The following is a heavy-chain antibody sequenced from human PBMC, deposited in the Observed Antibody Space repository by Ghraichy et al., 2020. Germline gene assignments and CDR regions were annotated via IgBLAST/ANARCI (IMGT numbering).Heavy chain of an antibody. CDR2: INHSGST. V-gene: IGHV4-34*01. CDR3: ARDGNHYYMDV. J-gene: IGHJ6*03. Sequence: SETLSLTCAVYGGSFSGYYWSWIRQPPGKGLEWIGEINHSGSTNYNPSHKSRVTISVDTSKNQFSLKLSSVTAADTAVYYCARDGNHYYMDVWGKGTTLTVSS. CDR1: GGSFSGYY. D-gene: IGHD1-14*01.